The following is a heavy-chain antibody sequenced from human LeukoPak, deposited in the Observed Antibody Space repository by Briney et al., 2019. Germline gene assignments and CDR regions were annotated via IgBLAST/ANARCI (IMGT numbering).Heavy chain of an antibody. CDR1: GGSISSSSYY. CDR3: ARGRVVPAATSRKYYFDY. Sequence: PSETLSLTCTVSGGSISSSSYYWGWIRQPPGKGLEWIGSIYYSGSTYYNPSLKSRITISVDTSKNQFSLKLSSVTAADTAVYYCARGRVVPAATSRKYYFDYWGQGTLVTVSS. J-gene: IGHJ4*02. V-gene: IGHV4-39*07. D-gene: IGHD2-2*01. CDR2: IYYSGST.